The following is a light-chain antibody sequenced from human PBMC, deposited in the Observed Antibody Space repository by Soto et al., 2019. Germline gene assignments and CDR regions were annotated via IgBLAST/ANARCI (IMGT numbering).Light chain of an antibody. CDR3: QQRSNWQVT. CDR1: QTVRNNY. CDR2: DAS. J-gene: IGKJ5*01. Sequence: EIVMTQSPSTLSVSPGERSTLACVSGQTVRNNYLAWYQQKPGQAPRLLIYDASSRATGIPDRFSGGGSGTDFTLTISSLEPEDFAVYYCQQRSNWQVTFGQGTRLEIK. V-gene: IGKV3D-20*02.